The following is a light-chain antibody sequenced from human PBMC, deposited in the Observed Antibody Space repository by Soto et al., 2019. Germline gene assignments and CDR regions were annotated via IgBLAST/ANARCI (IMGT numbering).Light chain of an antibody. CDR1: QSVSSN. CDR2: CAS. J-gene: IGKJ1*01. Sequence: EIVMTQSPATLSVSPGERATLSCRASQSVSSNFAWYQQKPGQAPRRLIYCASTRATGITARFSGSGSGTEVTLTISSLQSEDFAVYYCQQYNNWPPWTFGQGTKVEIK. CDR3: QQYNNWPPWT. V-gene: IGKV3-15*01.